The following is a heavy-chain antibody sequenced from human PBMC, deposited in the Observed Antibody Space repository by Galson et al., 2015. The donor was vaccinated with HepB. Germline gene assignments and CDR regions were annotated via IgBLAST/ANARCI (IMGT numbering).Heavy chain of an antibody. J-gene: IGHJ6*03. V-gene: IGHV3-30*18. Sequence: SLRLSCAASGFTFSSYGMHWVRQAPGKGLEWVAVISYDGSNKYYADSVKGRFTISRDNSKNTLYLQMNSLRAEDTAVYYCAKQDYYYYYMDVWGKGTTVTVSS. CDR1: GFTFSSYG. CDR3: AKQDYYYYYMDV. CDR2: ISYDGSNK.